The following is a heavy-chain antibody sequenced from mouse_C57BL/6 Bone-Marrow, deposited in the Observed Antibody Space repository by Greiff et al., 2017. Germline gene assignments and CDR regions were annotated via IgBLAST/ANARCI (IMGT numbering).Heavy chain of an antibody. CDR1: GYTFTDYY. V-gene: IGHV1-26*01. CDR2: INPNNGGT. J-gene: IGHJ4*01. Sequence: VQLQQSGPELVKPGASVKISCKASGYTFTDYYMNWVKQSHGKSLEWIGDINPNNGGTSYNQKFKGKATLTVDKSSSTAYMELRSLTSEDSAVYYCARAGYYYWGQGTSVTVSS. CDR3: ARAGYYY. D-gene: IGHD1-1*01.